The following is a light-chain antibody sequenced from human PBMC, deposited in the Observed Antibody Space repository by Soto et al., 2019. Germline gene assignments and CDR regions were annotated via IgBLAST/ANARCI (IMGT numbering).Light chain of an antibody. J-gene: IGLJ3*02. CDR2: DVS. CDR3: SSYTSTNSWV. Sequence: QSALTQSASVSGSPGQSITISCTGTSSDVGGYNYVSWYQQHPGKAPKLIIYDVSNRPSGVSTRFSGSKSGNTASLTISGLQAEDEADYSCSSYTSTNSWVFGGGPTLTVL. CDR1: SSDVGGYNY. V-gene: IGLV2-14*01.